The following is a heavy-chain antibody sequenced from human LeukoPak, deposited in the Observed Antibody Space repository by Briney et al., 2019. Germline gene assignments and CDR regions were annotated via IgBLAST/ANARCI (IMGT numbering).Heavy chain of an antibody. V-gene: IGHV4-59*01. CDR1: GGSISTYY. D-gene: IGHD3-22*01. CDR3: ARGFGYDSTGYRAFDI. Sequence: SETLSLTCTVSGGSISTYYRNWIRQPPGKGLECIGYIDYSGSTNYNPSLKSRVAISVDTPKNHFSLKLSSVTAADTAVYYCARGFGYDSTGYRAFDIWGQGTMVTVSS. J-gene: IGHJ3*02. CDR2: IDYSGST.